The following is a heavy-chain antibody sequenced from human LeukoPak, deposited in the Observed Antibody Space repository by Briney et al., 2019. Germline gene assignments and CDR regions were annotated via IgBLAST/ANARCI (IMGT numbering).Heavy chain of an antibody. J-gene: IGHJ5*02. D-gene: IGHD4-17*01. CDR3: ARDMDGDHGWFDP. V-gene: IGHV1-2*02. CDR2: INPNSGGT. Sequence: GASVKVSCKASGYTFTSYGISWVRQAPGQGLEWMGWINPNSGGTNYAQKFQGRVTMTRDTSISTAYMELSRLGSDDTAVYYCARDMDGDHGWFDPWGQGTLVTVSS. CDR1: GYTFTSYG.